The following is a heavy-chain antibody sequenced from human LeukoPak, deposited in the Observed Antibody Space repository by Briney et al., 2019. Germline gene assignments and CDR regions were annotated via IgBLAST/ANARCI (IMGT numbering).Heavy chain of an antibody. CDR3: AKGHTNLDPG. CDR2: ISSSSSTI. V-gene: IGHV3-48*01. CDR1: GFTFSSHS. Sequence: GGSLRLSCAASGFTFSSHSMNWVRQAPGKGLEWVSYISSSSSTIYYADSVKGRFTISRDNAKNSLYLQMNSLRGEDTAIYYCAKGHTNLDPGGDQGALVIVSS. D-gene: IGHD1-1*01. J-gene: IGHJ4*02.